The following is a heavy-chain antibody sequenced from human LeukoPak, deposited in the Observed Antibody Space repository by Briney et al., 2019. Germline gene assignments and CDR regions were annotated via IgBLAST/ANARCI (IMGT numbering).Heavy chain of an antibody. CDR1: GFTFSSYS. V-gene: IGHV3-21*01. CDR3: ARLPAYCSSTSCYYDY. Sequence: KPGGSLRLSCAASGFTFSSYSMNWVRQAPGKGLEWVSSISSSSSYIYYADSVKGRFTISRDNAKNSLYLQMNSLRAEDTAVYYCARLPAYCSSTSCYYDYWGQGTLVTVSS. CDR2: ISSSSSYI. D-gene: IGHD2-2*01. J-gene: IGHJ4*02.